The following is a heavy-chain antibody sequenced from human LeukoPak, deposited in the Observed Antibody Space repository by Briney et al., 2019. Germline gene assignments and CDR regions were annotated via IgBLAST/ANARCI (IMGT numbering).Heavy chain of an antibody. Sequence: GGSLRLSCVASGFTVTSNHVTWVRQAPGKGLEWVSVIYTGGSPYYADSVKGRFAISRDISKNTVHLQMYSLRAEDTAVYYCARGAATGPTLGLDYWGQGTLVTVSS. CDR1: GFTVTSNH. D-gene: IGHD6-13*01. CDR3: ARGAATGPTLGLDY. CDR2: IYTGGSP. J-gene: IGHJ4*02. V-gene: IGHV3-53*01.